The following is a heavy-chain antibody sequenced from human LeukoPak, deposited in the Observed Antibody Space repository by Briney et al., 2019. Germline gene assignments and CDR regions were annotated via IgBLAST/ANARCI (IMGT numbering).Heavy chain of an antibody. J-gene: IGHJ3*02. V-gene: IGHV3-23*01. CDR3: AKDGLGYCSSTSCWGSDAFDI. Sequence: PGGSLRLSCAASGFTFSRYSMSWVRQAPGKGLEWVSAIRGSGGSTYYADSVRGRRTTSRDNSKNTLYLQINSLRAEDTAVYYCAKDGLGYCSSTSCWGSDAFDIWGQGTMVTVSS. CDR2: IRGSGGST. CDR1: GFTFSRYS. D-gene: IGHD2-2*01.